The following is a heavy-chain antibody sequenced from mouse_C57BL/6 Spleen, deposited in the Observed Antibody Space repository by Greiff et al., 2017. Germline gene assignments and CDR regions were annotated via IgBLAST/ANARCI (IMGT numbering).Heavy chain of an antibody. D-gene: IGHD2-2*01. J-gene: IGHJ3*01. CDR2: FYPGSGNT. V-gene: IGHV1-76*01. Sequence: QVQLKQSGAELVRPGASVKLSCKASGYTFTDYSINWVKQRPGQGLEWIARFYPGSGNTYYNEQFKGKATLTADKSSSTAYMQLSSLTSEDSAVYFCARRGTYGYDGWFAYWGQGTLVTVSA. CDR1: GYTFTDYS. CDR3: ARRGTYGYDGWFAY.